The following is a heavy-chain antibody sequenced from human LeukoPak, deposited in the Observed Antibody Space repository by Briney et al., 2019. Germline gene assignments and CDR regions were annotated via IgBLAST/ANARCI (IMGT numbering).Heavy chain of an antibody. V-gene: IGHV4-34*01. Sequence: PSETPSLTCAVYGGSFSGYYWSWIRQPPGKGLEWIGEINDSGRSNYKSSLKSRVTISEDTSKNQFSLKLSSVTAADTAVYYCARGGGGYCSGGSCYSDFDYWGQGTLVTVSS. J-gene: IGHJ4*02. CDR3: ARGGGGYCSGGSCYSDFDY. D-gene: IGHD2-15*01. CDR2: INDSGRS. CDR1: GGSFSGYY.